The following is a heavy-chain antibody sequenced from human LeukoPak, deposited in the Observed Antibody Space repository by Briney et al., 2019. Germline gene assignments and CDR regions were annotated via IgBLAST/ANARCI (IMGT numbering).Heavy chain of an antibody. D-gene: IGHD5-12*01. CDR1: GFSLSNYW. CDR2: INQDGSEK. Sequence: GGSLRLSCVASGFSLSNYWMSWVRQAPGTGLQWVAHINQDGSEKYSVDSVKGRFTISRDNAENSMYLQMNSLRAEDTAVYYCARFSRYSGYDFDCWGQGTLVTVSS. CDR3: ARFSRYSGYDFDC. V-gene: IGHV3-7*01. J-gene: IGHJ4*02.